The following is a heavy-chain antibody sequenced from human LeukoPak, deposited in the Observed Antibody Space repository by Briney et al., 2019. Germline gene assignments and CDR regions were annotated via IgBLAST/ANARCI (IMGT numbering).Heavy chain of an antibody. CDR3: ARDKYSSGWYGSGDAFDI. CDR2: ISAYNGNT. J-gene: IGHJ3*02. CDR1: GYTFTSYG. V-gene: IGHV1-18*01. Sequence: GASVKVSCKASGYTFTSYGISWVRHAPGQGLEWMGWISAYNGNTNYAQKLQGRVTMTTDTSTSTAYMELRSLRSDDTAVYYCARDKYSSGWYGSGDAFDIWGQGTMVTVSS. D-gene: IGHD6-19*01.